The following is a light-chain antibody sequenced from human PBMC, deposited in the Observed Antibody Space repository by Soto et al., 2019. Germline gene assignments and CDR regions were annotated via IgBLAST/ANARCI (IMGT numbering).Light chain of an antibody. V-gene: IGKV3-20*01. CDR3: QQFDTSPYP. CDR1: QSVSRY. J-gene: IGKJ2*01. CDR2: GAS. Sequence: VLTQSPGTLSLSPGERATLSCRASQSVSRYLVWYQQKPGQAPRLLIYGASSRASGIPDRFSGSGSGTDFTLTINRLGPEDSAVYYCQQFDTSPYPFGQGTKLESK.